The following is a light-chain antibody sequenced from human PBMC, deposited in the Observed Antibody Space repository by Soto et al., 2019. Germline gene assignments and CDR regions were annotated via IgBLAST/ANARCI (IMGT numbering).Light chain of an antibody. J-gene: IGLJ2*01. CDR1: SSNIGAGYD. V-gene: IGLV1-40*01. Sequence: QSVLTQPHSVSGAPGQRVTISCTGSSSNIGAGYDVHWYQQLPGTAPKLLIYGNSNRPSGVPDRFSGSKSGTSASPAITGLQADDEADYYCQSYDSSLSGVVFGGGTKLTVL. CDR3: QSYDSSLSGVV. CDR2: GNS.